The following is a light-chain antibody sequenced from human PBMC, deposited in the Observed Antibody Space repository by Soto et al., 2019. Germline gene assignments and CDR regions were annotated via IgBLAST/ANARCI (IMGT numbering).Light chain of an antibody. CDR3: QQRSNWPPVFT. CDR2: DAS. V-gene: IGKV3-11*01. J-gene: IGKJ5*01. CDR1: QSVSSY. Sequence: EIVLTQSPATLSLSPGERATLSCRASQSVSSYLAWYQQKPGQAPRLLIYDASNRATGIPARFSGSGSGTDFTLTISSLEPEDFAVYYFQQRSNWPPVFTFGQGHDWRLN.